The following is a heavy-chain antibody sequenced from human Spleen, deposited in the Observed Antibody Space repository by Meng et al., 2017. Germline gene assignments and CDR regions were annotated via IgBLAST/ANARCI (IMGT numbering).Heavy chain of an antibody. CDR1: GGSFSGYY. D-gene: IGHD2-21*02. CDR2: INHSGST. J-gene: IGHJ4*02. CDR3: ARGTPRAYCGGDCYSPFDY. V-gene: IGHV4-34*01. Sequence: GSLRLSCAVYGGSFSGYYWSWIRQPPGKGLEWIGEINHSGSTNYNPSLKSRVTISVDTSKNQFSLKLSSVTAADTAVYYCARGTPRAYCGGDCYSPFDYWGQGTLVTVSS.